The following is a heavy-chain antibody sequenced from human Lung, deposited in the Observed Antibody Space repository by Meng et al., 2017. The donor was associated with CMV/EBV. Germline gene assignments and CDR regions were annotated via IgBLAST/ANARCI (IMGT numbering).Heavy chain of an antibody. CDR2: VTGSGVST. CDR1: GFIFSSFA. V-gene: IGHV3-23*01. J-gene: IGHJ4*02. CDR3: AKDSPKCSNGWPRGNDVDY. D-gene: IGHD6-19*01. Sequence: GESXKISXTASGFIFSSFAMSWVRQAPGKGLEWVSAVTGSGVSTYHADSVEGHCTISRDNSKNTLYLQMNSLRAEDTAVYYCAKDSPKCSNGWPRGNDVDYWGQGTLVTVSS.